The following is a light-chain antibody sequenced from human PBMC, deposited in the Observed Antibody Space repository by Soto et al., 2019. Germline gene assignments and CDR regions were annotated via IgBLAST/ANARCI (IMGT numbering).Light chain of an antibody. CDR3: GTWDSSLSVSYV. CDR2: DNN. Sequence: QSVLTQPPSVSAAPGQTVTISCSGSSSNIGNNYVSWYQQLPGTAPKLLIYDNNKRPSGIPDRFSGSKSGTSATLGITGLQTGDEADYYCGTWDSSLSVSYVFGTGTKVTVL. J-gene: IGLJ1*01. V-gene: IGLV1-51*01. CDR1: SSNIGNNY.